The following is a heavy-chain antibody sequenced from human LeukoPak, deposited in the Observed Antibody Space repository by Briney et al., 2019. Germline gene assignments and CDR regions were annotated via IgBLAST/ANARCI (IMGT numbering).Heavy chain of an antibody. Sequence: SETLSLAWTVSGGSISSSSDCWGWIREPGGRGLEGFGRIYCSGSTYNNPSLKSRVTISVDTSKNQFSLKLSSVTAADTAVYYCAREPRGHQTQYYYDTSGHNWFDPWGQGTLVTVSS. D-gene: IGHD3-22*01. CDR1: GGSISSSSDC. V-gene: IGHV4-39*07. CDR3: AREPRGHQTQYYYDTSGHNWFDP. CDR2: IYCSGST. J-gene: IGHJ5*02.